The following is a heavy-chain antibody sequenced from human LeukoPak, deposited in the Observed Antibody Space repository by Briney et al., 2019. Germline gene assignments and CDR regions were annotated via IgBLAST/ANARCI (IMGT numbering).Heavy chain of an antibody. V-gene: IGHV4-4*07. CDR3: ARVAQYLVGASSTAFFEY. Sequence: PSETLSLTRTVSGGSISSYYWSWIRQPAGKGVEWIGHISTLGSTNYNPSLKSRVSMSVDTSNYHFSLKLSFVTAADTAIYYCARVAQYLVGASSTAFFEYWGQGTLVTVSS. CDR1: GGSISSYY. CDR2: ISTLGST. D-gene: IGHD1-26*01. J-gene: IGHJ4*02.